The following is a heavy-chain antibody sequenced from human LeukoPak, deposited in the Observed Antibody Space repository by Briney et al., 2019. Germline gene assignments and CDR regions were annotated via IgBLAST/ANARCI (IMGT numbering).Heavy chain of an antibody. V-gene: IGHV3-48*02. CDR2: ISTGSSTI. J-gene: IGHJ4*02. Sequence: GGSLRLSCVASGFTFSSYNMNWVRQAPGKGLEWVSYISTGSSTIDYADPVKGRFTISRDNAKNSLYLQMNSLRDEDTAVYYCASEYCSSTSCYSFNYWGQGTLVTVSS. CDR1: GFTFSSYN. CDR3: ASEYCSSTSCYSFNY. D-gene: IGHD2-2*02.